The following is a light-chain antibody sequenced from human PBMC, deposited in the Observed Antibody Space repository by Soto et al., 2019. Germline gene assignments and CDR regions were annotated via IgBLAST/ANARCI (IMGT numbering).Light chain of an antibody. V-gene: IGKV3-20*01. Sequence: EIVLTQSPGTLSLSPGERATLSCRTSQSVSSSHLVWYQQKPGQPPRLLIYGASSRATDITERFSGSGSGTDFTLTISRLEPEDFAVYYCPQCCISPPTFGQGTKVEIK. CDR1: QSVSSSH. J-gene: IGKJ1*01. CDR2: GAS. CDR3: PQCCISPPT.